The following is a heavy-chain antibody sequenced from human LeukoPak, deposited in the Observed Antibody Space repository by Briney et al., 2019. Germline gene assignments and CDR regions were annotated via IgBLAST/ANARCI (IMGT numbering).Heavy chain of an antibody. CDR2: IYYSGST. CDR3: ARDPVGDGYIHGAFDI. V-gene: IGHV4-59*01. J-gene: IGHJ3*02. D-gene: IGHD5-24*01. CDR1: GGSISSYY. Sequence: SETLSLTCTVSGGSISSYYWSWIRQPPGKGLEWIGYIYYSGSTNYNPSLKSRVTISVDTSKNQFSLKLSSVTAADTAVYYCARDPVGDGYIHGAFDIWGQGTMVTVSS.